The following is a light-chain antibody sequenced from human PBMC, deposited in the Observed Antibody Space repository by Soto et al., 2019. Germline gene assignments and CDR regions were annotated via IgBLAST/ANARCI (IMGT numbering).Light chain of an antibody. CDR3: QQYSSSPYT. J-gene: IGKJ2*01. CDR2: GAS. CDR1: QSVSSSY. V-gene: IGKV3-20*01. Sequence: EIVLTQSPGTLSLSPGERATLSCRASQSVSSSYLAWYQQKPGQAPRLLIYGASSRATGIPDRFSGSGSGTDLNLTISRLEPEDFAVYYCQQYSSSPYTFGQGTKLEIK.